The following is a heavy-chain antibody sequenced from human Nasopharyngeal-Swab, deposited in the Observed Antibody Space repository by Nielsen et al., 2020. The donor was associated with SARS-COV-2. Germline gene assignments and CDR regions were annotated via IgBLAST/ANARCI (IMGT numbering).Heavy chain of an antibody. Sequence: SGPTLVKPTQTLTLTCTFSGFSLSTSGMCVSWIRQPPGKALEWLARIDWDDDKYYSTSLKTRLTISKDTSKNQVVLTMTNMDPVDTATYYCARSLYYYDGSGDYFDYWGQGTLVTVSS. V-gene: IGHV2-70*11. D-gene: IGHD3-22*01. J-gene: IGHJ4*02. CDR3: ARSLYYYDGSGDYFDY. CDR2: IDWDDDK. CDR1: GFSLSTSGMC.